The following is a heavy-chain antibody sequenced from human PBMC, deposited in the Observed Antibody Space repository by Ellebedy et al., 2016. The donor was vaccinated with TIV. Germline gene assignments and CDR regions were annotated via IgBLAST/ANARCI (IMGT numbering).Heavy chain of an antibody. CDR1: GGSISSYY. D-gene: IGHD6-13*01. Sequence: SETLSLTXTVSGGSISSYYWSWIRQPPGKGLEWIGYIYYSGSTNYNPSLKSRVTISVDTSKNQFSLKLSSVTAADTAVYYCARHGSDSNNWFNFDYWGRGTLVTVSS. V-gene: IGHV4-59*08. J-gene: IGHJ4*02. CDR3: ARHGSDSNNWFNFDY. CDR2: IYYSGST.